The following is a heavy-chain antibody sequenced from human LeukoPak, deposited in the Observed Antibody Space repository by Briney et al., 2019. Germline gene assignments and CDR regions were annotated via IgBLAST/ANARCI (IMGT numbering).Heavy chain of an antibody. CDR3: ARAPHCSSTSCYPEDY. CDR2: VSAYNGNT. J-gene: IGHJ4*02. Sequence: ASVKVSCKASGYTFTSYDITWVRQAPGQGLEWMGWVSAYNGNTNYAQKLQGRVTMTTDTSTSTAYMELRSLRSDDTAVYYCARAPHCSSTSCYPEDYWGQGTLVTVSS. D-gene: IGHD2-2*01. CDR1: GYTFTSYD. V-gene: IGHV1-18*01.